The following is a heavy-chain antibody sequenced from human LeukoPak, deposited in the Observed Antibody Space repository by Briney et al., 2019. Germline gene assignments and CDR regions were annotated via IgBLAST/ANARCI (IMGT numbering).Heavy chain of an antibody. Sequence: GGSLRLSCAASGFTFSNYAMSWVRQAPGKGPEWVSGISGTDSSTAYADSVTGRFIISRDNSKGTLYLEMSSLRAEDTAVYYCVKVRYSGYLRGYFDYWGQGTLVTVSS. V-gene: IGHV3-23*01. CDR1: GFTFSNYA. J-gene: IGHJ4*02. CDR3: VKVRYSGYLRGYFDY. D-gene: IGHD5-12*01. CDR2: ISGTDSST.